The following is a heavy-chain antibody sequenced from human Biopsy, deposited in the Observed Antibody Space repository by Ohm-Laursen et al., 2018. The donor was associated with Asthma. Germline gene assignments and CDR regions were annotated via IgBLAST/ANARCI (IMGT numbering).Heavy chain of an antibody. D-gene: IGHD5-18*01. CDR1: GGSTSSDY. V-gene: IGHV4-59*01. J-gene: IGHJ5*02. Sequence: TPSLTCTVSGGSTSSDYWSWLRQSPGKGLEWIGYIHNSGNTNYNPSLKSRVTISLDTSKNHFSLRLSFVTAADTAVYFCARGQGRGIQLWSLDPWGQGILVTVSS. CDR2: IHNSGNT. CDR3: ARGQGRGIQLWSLDP.